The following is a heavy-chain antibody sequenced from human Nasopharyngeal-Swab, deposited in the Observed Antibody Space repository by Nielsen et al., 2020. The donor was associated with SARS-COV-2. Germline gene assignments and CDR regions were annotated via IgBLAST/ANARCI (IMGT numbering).Heavy chain of an antibody. CDR3: ASPYQGVIDYYGMDV. D-gene: IGHD3-10*01. CDR2: INAGNGNT. CDR1: GYTFTSYG. V-gene: IGHV1-3*01. Sequence: ASVKVSCKASGYTFTSYGISWVRQVPGQGLEWMGWINAGNGNTKYSQKFQGRVTITRDTSASTAYMELSSLRSEDTAVYYCASPYQGVIDYYGMDVWGQGTTVTVSS. J-gene: IGHJ6*02.